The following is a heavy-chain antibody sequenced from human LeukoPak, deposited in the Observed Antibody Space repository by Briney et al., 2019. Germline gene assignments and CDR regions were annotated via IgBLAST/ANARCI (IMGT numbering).Heavy chain of an antibody. D-gene: IGHD5-12*01. CDR2: IYTSGST. CDR3: ARAYVDIVATDYGMDV. V-gene: IGHV4-4*07. CDR1: GGSISSYY. J-gene: IGHJ6*02. Sequence: PSETLSLTCTVSGGSISSYYWSWIRQPAGKGLEWIGRIYTSGSTNYNPSLKSRVTMSVDTSKNQFSLKLSSVTAADTAVYYCARAYVDIVATDYGMDVWGQGTTVTVSS.